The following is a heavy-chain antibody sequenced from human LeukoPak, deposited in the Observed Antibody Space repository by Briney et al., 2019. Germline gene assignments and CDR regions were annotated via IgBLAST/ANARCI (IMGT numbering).Heavy chain of an antibody. Sequence: GESLKISCKGSGYRFTSYWIGWVRQMPGKGLEWMGIIYPGDSDTRYSPSFQGQVTISADKSISTAYLQWSSLKASDTAMYYCARAYSSSWDKYYYYGMDVWGQGTTVTVSS. D-gene: IGHD6-13*01. CDR3: ARAYSSSWDKYYYYGMDV. V-gene: IGHV5-51*01. J-gene: IGHJ6*02. CDR2: IYPGDSDT. CDR1: GYRFTSYW.